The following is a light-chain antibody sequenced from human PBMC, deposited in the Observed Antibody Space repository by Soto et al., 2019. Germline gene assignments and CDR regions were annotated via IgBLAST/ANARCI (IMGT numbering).Light chain of an antibody. CDR1: QSISSW. CDR2: DAS. CDR3: QQYNSYSRT. V-gene: IGKV1-5*01. Sequence: IQMTQSTSTLSASVGDRLTITCRASQSISSWLAWYPRQPGKAPKLLIYDASSLESGVPSRFRGSGSGKAFTLTISSLQPDEWATDYCQQYNSYSRTFGQGTKVDI. J-gene: IGKJ1*01.